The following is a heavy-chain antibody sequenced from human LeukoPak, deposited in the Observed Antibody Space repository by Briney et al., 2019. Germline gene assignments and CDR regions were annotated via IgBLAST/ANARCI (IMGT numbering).Heavy chain of an antibody. CDR2: IYYSGST. D-gene: IGHD6-19*01. CDR3: ALDSSGWINPYYYYFYMDV. J-gene: IGHJ6*03. V-gene: IGHV4-59*01. CDR1: GGSISGYY. Sequence: PSETLSLTCTVSGGSISGYYWSWIRQPPGKGLEWIGYIYYSGSTNYNPSLKSRVTISVDTSKNQFSLKLSSVTAADTAVYYCALDSSGWINPYYYYFYMDVWGKGTTVTVSS.